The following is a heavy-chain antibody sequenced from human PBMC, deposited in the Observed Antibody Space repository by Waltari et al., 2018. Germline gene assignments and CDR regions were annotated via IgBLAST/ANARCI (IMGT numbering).Heavy chain of an antibody. Sequence: VQLVESGGGSVQPGGSLRLPWLASGFTFSHHWLHWVRQVPGKGLVWVSRIDSDGSDTTYANSVKGRFTISRDTARNTLYLQMNSLRADDTAVYYCARCPVGSTTHFDYWGQGTLVTVSS. CDR2: IDSDGSDT. CDR3: ARCPVGSTTHFDY. V-gene: IGHV3-74*03. D-gene: IGHD1-26*01. CDR1: GFTFSHHW. J-gene: IGHJ4*02.